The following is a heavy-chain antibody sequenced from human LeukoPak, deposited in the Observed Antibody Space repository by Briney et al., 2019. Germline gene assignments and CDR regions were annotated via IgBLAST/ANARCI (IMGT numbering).Heavy chain of an antibody. CDR1: GYTFTSYY. J-gene: IGHJ4*02. CDR3: ARGGSLAIAPHLYYLDY. Sequence: ASVKVSCKASGYTFTSYYMHWVRQAPGQGLEWMGIINLSGGSTSYAQKFQGRVTMTRDTSTSTVYMELSSLGSEDTAVYYCARGGSLAIAPHLYYLDYWGQGTLVTVSS. V-gene: IGHV1-46*01. D-gene: IGHD5-12*01. CDR2: INLSGGST.